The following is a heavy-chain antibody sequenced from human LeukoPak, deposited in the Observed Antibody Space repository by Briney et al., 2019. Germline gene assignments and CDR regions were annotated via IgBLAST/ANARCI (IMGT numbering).Heavy chain of an antibody. CDR3: ARAPVWFGEWFFDY. CDR1: GFTFSSYA. J-gene: IGHJ4*02. Sequence: GRSLRLSCAAPGFTFSSYAMHWVRQAPGKGLEWVAVISYDGSNKYYADSVKGRFTISRDNSKNTLYLQMNSLRAEDTAVYYCARAPVWFGEWFFDYWGQGTLVTVSS. D-gene: IGHD3-10*01. V-gene: IGHV3-30-3*01. CDR2: ISYDGSNK.